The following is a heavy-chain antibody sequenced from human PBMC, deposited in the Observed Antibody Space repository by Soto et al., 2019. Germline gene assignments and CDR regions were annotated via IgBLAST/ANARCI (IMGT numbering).Heavy chain of an antibody. CDR2: IYYSGST. V-gene: IGHV4-30-4*01. Sequence: SETLSLTCTVSGGSISSGDYYWSWIRQPPGKGLEWIGYIYYSGSTHYNPSLKSRVTISVDTSENQFSLKLSSVTAADTAVYYCARGRSDCTNGVCYAFRPPFDPWGQGTLVTVSS. CDR1: GGSISSGDYY. CDR3: ARGRSDCTNGVCYAFRPPFDP. D-gene: IGHD2-8*01. J-gene: IGHJ5*02.